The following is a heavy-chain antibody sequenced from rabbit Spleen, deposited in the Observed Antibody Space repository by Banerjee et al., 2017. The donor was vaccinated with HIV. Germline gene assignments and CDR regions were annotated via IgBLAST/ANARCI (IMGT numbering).Heavy chain of an antibody. D-gene: IGHD8-1*01. CDR2: AYAGSSGST. CDR3: ARDTGTSFSTYGMDL. J-gene: IGHJ6*01. Sequence: EESGGDLVKPEGSLTLTCTASGFSFRSSYWICWVRQAPGKGLEWVACAYAGSSGSTYSATWAKGRFTISKTSSTTLTLQMISLTAADTATYFCARDTGTSFSTYGMDLWGPGTLVTVS. V-gene: IGHV1S45*01. CDR1: GFSFRSSYW.